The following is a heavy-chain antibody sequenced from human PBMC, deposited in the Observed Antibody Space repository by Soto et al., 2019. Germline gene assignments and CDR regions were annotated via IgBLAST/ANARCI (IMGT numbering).Heavy chain of an antibody. CDR3: AKSGDFWSGTGDI. D-gene: IGHD3-3*01. CDR2: ISGSGGST. J-gene: IGHJ3*02. CDR1: GFTFSSYA. V-gene: IGHV3-23*01. Sequence: GGSLRLSCAASGFTFSSYAMSWVRQAPGKGLEWVSAISGSGGSTYYADSVKGRFTISRDNSKNTPYLQMNSLRAEDTAVYYCAKSGDFWSGTGDIWGQGTMVTVSS.